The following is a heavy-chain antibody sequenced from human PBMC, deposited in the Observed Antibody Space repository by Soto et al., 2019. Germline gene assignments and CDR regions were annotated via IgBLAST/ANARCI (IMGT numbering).Heavy chain of an antibody. Sequence: ADTLSLTCTVSGGSVSSVSYYWSWIRQPPGKGLEWIGYIYYSGSTNYNPSLKSRVTISVDTSKNQFSLKLSSVTAADTAVYYCARASRDGYKKPRFGYWGQGTLVTVSS. CDR1: GGSVSSVSYY. V-gene: IGHV4-61*01. J-gene: IGHJ4*02. CDR3: ARASRDGYKKPRFGY. D-gene: IGHD5-12*01. CDR2: IYYSGST.